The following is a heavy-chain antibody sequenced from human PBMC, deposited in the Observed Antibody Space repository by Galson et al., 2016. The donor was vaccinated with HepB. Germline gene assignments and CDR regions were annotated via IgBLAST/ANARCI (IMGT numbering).Heavy chain of an antibody. CDR3: VAVSPVYLSYGMDV. Sequence: SETLSLTCRVSGGSISSPSHYWGWIRQPPGKGLEWIGSIYFGGTTYYDPSLKGRVTLSVDLSKNQFSLRLSSVTAADTAVYYCVAVSPVYLSYGMDVWGQGTTVTVSS. CDR1: GGSISSPSHY. J-gene: IGHJ6*02. CDR2: IYFGGTT. D-gene: IGHD2/OR15-2a*01. V-gene: IGHV4-39*01.